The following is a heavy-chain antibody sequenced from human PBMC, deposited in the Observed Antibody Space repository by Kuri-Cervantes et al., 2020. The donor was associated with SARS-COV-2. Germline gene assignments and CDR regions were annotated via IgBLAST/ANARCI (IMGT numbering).Heavy chain of an antibody. J-gene: IGHJ6*04. Sequence: LTCAASGFTFSSYSMNWVRQAPGKGLEWVANIKQDGSEKYYVDSVKGRFTISRDNAKNSLYLQMNSLRAEDTAVYYCASYSERAMDVWGKGTTVTVSS. D-gene: IGHD6-13*01. CDR3: ASYSERAMDV. CDR1: GFTFSSYS. CDR2: IKQDGSEK. V-gene: IGHV3-7*01.